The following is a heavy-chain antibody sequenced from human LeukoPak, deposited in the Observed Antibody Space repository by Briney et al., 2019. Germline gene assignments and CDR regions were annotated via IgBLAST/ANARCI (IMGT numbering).Heavy chain of an antibody. J-gene: IGHJ6*04. CDR3: ASARTTAFMDV. V-gene: IGHV4-4*07. CDR1: GGSISSYY. Sequence: SETLSLTCTVSGGSISSYYWSWIRQPAGKGLEWIGRIYTSGSTNYNPSLKSRVTMSLEACKLQFSLKLSGVTPADTAVYYCASARTTAFMDVWGKGTTVTVSS. CDR2: IYTSGST. D-gene: IGHD1-14*01.